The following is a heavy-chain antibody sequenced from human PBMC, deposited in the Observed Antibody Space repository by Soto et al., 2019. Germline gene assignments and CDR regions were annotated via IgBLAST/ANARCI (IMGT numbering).Heavy chain of an antibody. CDR2: IYNTGST. D-gene: IGHD2-2*01. V-gene: IGHV4-31*03. J-gene: IGHJ4*02. Sequence: QVQLQESGPGLVRPSQTLSLTCTVSGGSISSGGYYWGWVRQHPGKGLEWIGYIYNTGSTYYNPSLKSRLTISLDTSKNQCSLKLSSVTAADTAVYYCAGIVLVPAAMFDYWGQGTLVTVSS. CDR1: GGSISSGGYY. CDR3: AGIVLVPAAMFDY.